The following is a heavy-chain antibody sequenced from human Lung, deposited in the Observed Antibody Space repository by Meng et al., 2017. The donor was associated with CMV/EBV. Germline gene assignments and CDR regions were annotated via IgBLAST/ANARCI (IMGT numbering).Heavy chain of an antibody. CDR3: ARIGWYDFWSGYYSFVDY. V-gene: IGHV2-26*01. Sequence: SGPTLVKPTETLTLTCTVSGFSLSNARMGVSWIRQPPGRALEWLAHIFSNDEKSYSTSLKSRLTISKDTSKSQVVLTMTNMDPVDTATYYCARIGWYDFWSGYYSFVDYWXQGTLVXVSS. CDR2: IFSNDEK. J-gene: IGHJ4*02. CDR1: GFSLSNARMG. D-gene: IGHD3-3*01.